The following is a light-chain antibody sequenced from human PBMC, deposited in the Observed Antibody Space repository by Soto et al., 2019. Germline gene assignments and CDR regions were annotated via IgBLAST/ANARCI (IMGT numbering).Light chain of an antibody. CDR1: SSDIGNYNY. V-gene: IGLV2-14*01. J-gene: IGLJ1*01. CDR3: SSYTRTSSYV. CDR2: EVS. Sequence: QSALTQPASVSGSPGQSITISCTGTSSDIGNYNYVSWYQQHPGKAPKLLISEVSNRPSGVSNRFSGSKSGNTASLTISGLQAEDEADYYCSSYTRTSSYVFGGGTKLTVL.